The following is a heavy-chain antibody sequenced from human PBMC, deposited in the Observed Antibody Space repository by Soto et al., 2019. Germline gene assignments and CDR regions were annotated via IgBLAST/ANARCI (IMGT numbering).Heavy chain of an antibody. J-gene: IGHJ4*02. Sequence: PGGSLRLSCAASGFTFSNAWMNWVRQAPGKGLEWVGRIKSKTDGGTTDYAAPVKGRFTISRDDSKNTLYLQMNSLKTEDTAVYYCTTDFHRWQQPPPVDYWGQGTLVTVSS. CDR2: IKSKTDGGTT. V-gene: IGHV3-15*07. CDR1: GFTFSNAW. CDR3: TTDFHRWQQPPPVDY. D-gene: IGHD6-13*01.